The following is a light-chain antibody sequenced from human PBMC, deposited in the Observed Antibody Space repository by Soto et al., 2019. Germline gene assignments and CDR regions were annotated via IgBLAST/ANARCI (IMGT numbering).Light chain of an antibody. CDR1: SSDVGGYNY. CDR3: SSYTSSSTLYV. V-gene: IGLV2-14*01. Sequence: QSSLTQPASVSGSPGQSITISCTGTSSDVGGYNYVSWYQQHPGKAPKLMIYEVSNRPSGVSNRFSGSKSGNTASLTISGLQAEDEADYYCSSYTSSSTLYVLGHGTKVTV. J-gene: IGLJ1*01. CDR2: EVS.